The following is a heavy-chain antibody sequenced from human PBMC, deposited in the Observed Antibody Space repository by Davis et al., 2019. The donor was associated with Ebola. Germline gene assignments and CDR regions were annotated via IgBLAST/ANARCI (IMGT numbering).Heavy chain of an antibody. J-gene: IGHJ6*02. Sequence: AASVKVSCKASGYTFTSYYMHWVRQAPGQGLEWMGIINPSGGSTSYAQKFQGRVTMTRDTSTSTVYMELSSVRSEDTAVYYCARGYDILTGTPRGRYYYYGMDVWGQGTTVTVSS. CDR3: ARGYDILTGTPRGRYYYYGMDV. V-gene: IGHV1-46*01. CDR1: GYTFTSYY. CDR2: INPSGGST. D-gene: IGHD3-9*01.